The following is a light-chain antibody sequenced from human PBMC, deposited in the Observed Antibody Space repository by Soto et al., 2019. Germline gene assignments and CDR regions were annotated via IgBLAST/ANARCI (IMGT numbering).Light chain of an antibody. CDR2: DVS. Sequence: QSALTRPRSVSGSPGQSVTISCTGTSSDVGGYNYVSWYQQHPGKAPKLMIYDVSKGPSGVPDRFSGAKSGNTASLTISGLQAEDEADYYCCSYAGSSWVFGGGTKLTVL. V-gene: IGLV2-11*01. CDR3: CSYAGSSWV. J-gene: IGLJ3*02. CDR1: SSDVGGYNY.